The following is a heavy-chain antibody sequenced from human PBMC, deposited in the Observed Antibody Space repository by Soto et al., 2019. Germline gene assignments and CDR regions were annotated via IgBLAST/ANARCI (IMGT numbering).Heavy chain of an antibody. CDR3: AKGGAYTAMVPVEY. J-gene: IGHJ4*02. D-gene: IGHD5-18*01. Sequence: EVQLVESGGGLVQPGRSLRLSCAASGFTFDDYAMHWVRQAPGKGLEWVSGISWNSGSIGYADSVKGRFTISRDNAKNSLSLQMKSLRAEDRALYDCAKGGAYTAMVPVEYGGQGTLVTVSS. V-gene: IGHV3-9*01. CDR1: GFTFDDYA. CDR2: ISWNSGSI.